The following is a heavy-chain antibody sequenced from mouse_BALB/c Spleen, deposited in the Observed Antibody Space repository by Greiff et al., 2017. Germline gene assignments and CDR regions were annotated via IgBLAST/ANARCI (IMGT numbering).Heavy chain of an antibody. V-gene: IGHV1S41*01. CDR1: GYTFTSYW. D-gene: IGHD2-4*01. CDR3: ARGLRRGYYYAMDY. J-gene: IGHJ4*01. CDR2: IAPGSGST. Sequence: DLVKPGASVKLSCKASGYTFTSYWINWIKQRPGQGLEWIGRIAPGSGSTYYNEMFKGKATLTVDTSSSTAYIQLSSLSSEDSAVYFCARGLRRGYYYAMDYWGQGTSVTVSS.